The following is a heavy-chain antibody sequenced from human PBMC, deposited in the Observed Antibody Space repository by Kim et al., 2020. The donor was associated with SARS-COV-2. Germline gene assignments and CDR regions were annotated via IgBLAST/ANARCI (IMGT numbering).Heavy chain of an antibody. V-gene: IGHV3-23*01. CDR2: ISGSGGST. J-gene: IGHJ5*02. D-gene: IGHD6-13*01. CDR1: GFTFSSYA. CDR3: AKISSSWSYLRYNWFDP. Sequence: GGSLRLSCAASGFTFSSYAMSWVRQAPGKGLEWVSAISGSGGSTYYADSVKGRFTISRDNSKNTLYLQMNSLRAEDTAVYYCAKISSSWSYLRYNWFDPWGQGTLVTVSS.